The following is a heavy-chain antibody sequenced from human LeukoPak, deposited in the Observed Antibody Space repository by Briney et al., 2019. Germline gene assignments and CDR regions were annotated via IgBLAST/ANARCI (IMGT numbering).Heavy chain of an antibody. D-gene: IGHD2-2*01. Sequence: PGGSLRLSCAASGFTFSGSAMHWVRQASGKGLEWVGRIRSKANSYATAYAASVKGRFTISRDDSKNTAYLQMNSLKTEDTAVYYCTSTYCSSTSCQSFYYYYYYMDVWGIGTTVTVSS. CDR2: IRSKANSYAT. CDR1: GFTFSGSA. V-gene: IGHV3-73*01. CDR3: TSTYCSSTSCQSFYYYYYYMDV. J-gene: IGHJ6*03.